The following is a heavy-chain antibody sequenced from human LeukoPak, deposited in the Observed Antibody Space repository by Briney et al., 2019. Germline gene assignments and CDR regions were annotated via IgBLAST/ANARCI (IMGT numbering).Heavy chain of an antibody. CDR3: SRRANIAAAGRGIWFDP. CDR1: GYTFTSYD. D-gene: IGHD6-13*01. CDR2: MNPNSGNT. J-gene: IGHJ5*02. Sequence: GASVKVSCTASGYTFTSYDINWVRQATGQGLGWMGWMNPNSGNTGYSQKFEGRVTMTRNTTISTAYMELSSLRSEDTAVDYCSRRANIAAAGRGIWFDPWGQGTLVTVSS. V-gene: IGHV1-8*01.